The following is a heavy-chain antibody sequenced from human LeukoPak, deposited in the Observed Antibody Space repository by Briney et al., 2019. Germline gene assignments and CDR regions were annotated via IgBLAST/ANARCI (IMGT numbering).Heavy chain of an antibody. J-gene: IGHJ4*02. V-gene: IGHV5-51*01. D-gene: IGHD2/OR15-2a*01. CDR2: VYPDDSRT. Sequence: PAASLKISCKAAGYNFPKSSIGWVRQMPGKGLEWMAIVYPDDSRTKNSPSFQGQVTISADKSINTAYLQWSSLRASDTAMYYCARPDYFASHDWGQGTLVTVSS. CDR3: ARPDYFASHD. CDR1: GYNFPKSS.